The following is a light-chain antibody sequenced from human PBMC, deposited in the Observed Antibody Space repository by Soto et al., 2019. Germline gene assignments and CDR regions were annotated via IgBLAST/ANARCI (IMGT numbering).Light chain of an antibody. V-gene: IGLV1-51*01. CDR3: GTWDSSLSAYV. J-gene: IGLJ1*01. CDR2: DNN. CDR1: SSNIGAGFD. Sequence: QSVLTQPPSVSGAPGQTVTISCTGSSSNIGAGFDVHWYQQLTGTAPKLLIYDNNKRPSGIPDRFSGSKSGTSATLGITGLQTGDEADYYCGTWDSSLSAYVFGTGTKVTVL.